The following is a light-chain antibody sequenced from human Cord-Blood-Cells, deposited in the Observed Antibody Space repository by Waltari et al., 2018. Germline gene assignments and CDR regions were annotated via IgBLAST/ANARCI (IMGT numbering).Light chain of an antibody. CDR2: RNN. V-gene: IGLV1-47*01. J-gene: IGLJ3*02. CDR3: AAWDDSLSGWV. Sequence: QPVLHQPPPASGSLAQRVTIPCSVRRSPIRRTLFTCDQQLPGTAPKLLIYRNNQRPSGVPDRFSGSKSGTSASLAISGLRSEDEADYYCAAWDDSLSGWVFGGGTKLTVL. CDR1: RSPIRRTL.